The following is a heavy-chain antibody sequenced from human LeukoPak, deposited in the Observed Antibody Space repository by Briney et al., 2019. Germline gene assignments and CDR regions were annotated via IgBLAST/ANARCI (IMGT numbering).Heavy chain of an antibody. CDR1: GGSISSSSYY. CDR3: AKTTVVTPGSEGAFDI. J-gene: IGHJ3*02. V-gene: IGHV4-39*07. CDR2: IYYSGST. Sequence: SETLSLTCTVSGGSISSSSYYWGWIRQPPGKGLEWIGSIYYSGSTYYNPSLKSRVTISVDTSKNQFSLKLSSVTAADTAVYYCAKTTVVTPGSEGAFDIWGQGTVVTVSS. D-gene: IGHD4-23*01.